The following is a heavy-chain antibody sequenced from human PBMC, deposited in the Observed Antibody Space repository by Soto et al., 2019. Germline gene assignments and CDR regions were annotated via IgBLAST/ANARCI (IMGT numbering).Heavy chain of an antibody. CDR2: INHSGST. CDR3: ARGRGSSGWSIDY. J-gene: IGHJ4*02. V-gene: IGHV4-34*01. CDR1: GGSFSGYY. D-gene: IGHD6-19*01. Sequence: PSETLSLTCAVYGGSFSGYYWSWIRQPPGKGLEWIGEINHSGSTNYNPSLKSRVTISVDTSKNQFSLKLSSVTAADTAVYYCARGRGSSGWSIDYWGQGTLVTVSS.